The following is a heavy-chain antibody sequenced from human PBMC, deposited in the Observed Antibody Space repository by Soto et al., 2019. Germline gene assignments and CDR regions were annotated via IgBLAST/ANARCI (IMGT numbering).Heavy chain of an antibody. J-gene: IGHJ4*02. CDR1: GFTFSSYD. V-gene: IGHV3-64*01. CDR3: VRRVSGNYDY. D-gene: IGHD1-7*01. CDR2: ISSNGGTT. Sequence: EVQLAESGGGMVQPGGSLRLSCVASGFTFSSYDMHWVRQAPGKGLEYVSSISSNGGTTYYGNSVKGRFTFSRDNSKNTLYLQMGSLRAEDMAVYYCVRRVSGNYDYWGQGTLVTVSS.